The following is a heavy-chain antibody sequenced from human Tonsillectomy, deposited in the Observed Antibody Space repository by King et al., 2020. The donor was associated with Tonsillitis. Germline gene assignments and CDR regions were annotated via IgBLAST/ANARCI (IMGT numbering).Heavy chain of an antibody. J-gene: IGHJ6*03. V-gene: IGHV3-43*02. D-gene: IGHD2-2*03. Sequence: QLVQSGGGVVQPGGSLRLSCAASGFTFDDYAMHWVRQAPGKGLEWVSLISGDGGSTYYADSVKGRFTISRDHSKNSLDLQMNSLRTEDTALDYCAKDKLDSVVVPAANYYYYYMDVWGKGTTVTVSS. CDR1: GFTFDDYA. CDR2: ISGDGGST. CDR3: AKDKLDSVVVPAANYYYYYMDV.